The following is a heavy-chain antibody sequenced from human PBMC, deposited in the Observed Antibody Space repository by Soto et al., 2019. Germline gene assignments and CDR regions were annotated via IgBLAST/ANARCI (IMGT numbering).Heavy chain of an antibody. J-gene: IGHJ4*02. V-gene: IGHV1-3*01. Sequence: GASVKVSCKASGYTFTSYAMHWVRQAPGQGLEWMGWINAGNGNTKYPQRFQGRVTITRDTSASTAYMELSSLRSEDTAVYYCARNILGGTTDYWGPGTLVTVSS. CDR2: INAGNGNT. CDR3: ARNILGGTTDY. D-gene: IGHD1-7*01. CDR1: GYTFTSYA.